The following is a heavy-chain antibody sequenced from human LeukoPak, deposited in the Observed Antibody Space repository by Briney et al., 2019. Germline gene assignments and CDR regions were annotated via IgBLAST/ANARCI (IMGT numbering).Heavy chain of an antibody. D-gene: IGHD1-26*01. Sequence: GGSLRLSCAASGFTFSSYSMNWVRQAPGKGLEWVSYISSSSSTIYYADSVKGRFTISRDNAKNSLYLQMNSLRAEDTAVYYCARYSSGSYRLGYFDYWGQGTLVTVSS. J-gene: IGHJ4*02. V-gene: IGHV3-48*04. CDR3: ARYSSGSYRLGYFDY. CDR1: GFTFSSYS. CDR2: ISSSSSTI.